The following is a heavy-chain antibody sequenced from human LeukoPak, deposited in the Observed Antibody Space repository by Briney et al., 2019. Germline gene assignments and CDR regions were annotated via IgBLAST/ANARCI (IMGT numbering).Heavy chain of an antibody. D-gene: IGHD2-2*01. CDR2: IYYSGST. CDR3: ARVARCTSCFDVDY. Sequence: SETLSLTCTVSGGYISSYYWSWIRQPPGKGLEWIGYIYYSGSTNYKPSLKSRVTISVDTSKNQFSLTLSSVTAADTAVYYCARVARCTSCFDVDYWGQGTLVTVSS. CDR1: GGYISSYY. V-gene: IGHV4-59*08. J-gene: IGHJ4*02.